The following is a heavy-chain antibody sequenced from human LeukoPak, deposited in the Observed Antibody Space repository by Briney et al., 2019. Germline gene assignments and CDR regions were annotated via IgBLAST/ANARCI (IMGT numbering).Heavy chain of an antibody. CDR3: ARGFPWGIVGAAFDS. CDR1: GFTFSSYA. V-gene: IGHV4-38-2*01. CDR2: IYYSGST. Sequence: PGGSLRLSCAASGFTFSSYAMSWVRQAPGKGLEWIGSIYYSGSTYYNPSLKSRVTISVDTSKNQFSLRLSSVTAADTAVYYCARGFPWGIVGAAFDSWGQGTLVTVSS. J-gene: IGHJ4*02. D-gene: IGHD1-26*01.